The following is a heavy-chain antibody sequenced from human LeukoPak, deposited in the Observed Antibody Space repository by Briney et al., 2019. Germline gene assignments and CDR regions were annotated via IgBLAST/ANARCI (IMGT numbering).Heavy chain of an antibody. V-gene: IGHV3-48*03. CDR2: TF. CDR3: AREGDLMGATMDS. D-gene: IGHD3-16*01. J-gene: IGHJ5*01. Sequence: TFDWADSVKGRFTVSRDNAKNTLYLQMNRLRAEDTAVYYCAREGDLMGATMDSWGQGTLVIVSS.